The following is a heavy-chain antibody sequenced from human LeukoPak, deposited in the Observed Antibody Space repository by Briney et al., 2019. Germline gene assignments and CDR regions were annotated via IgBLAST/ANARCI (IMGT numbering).Heavy chain of an antibody. CDR3: ATAGQLWLPFDY. CDR1: GYSFTSYW. CDR2: TYPGDSDT. D-gene: IGHD5-18*01. J-gene: IGHJ4*02. Sequence: GESLKISCKGSGYSFTSYWIGWVRTMPGKGLEWMGITYPGDSDTRYSPSFQGQVTISADKSIRTACPQWSSLKASDTAMYYCATAGQLWLPFDYWGQGTLVTVSS. V-gene: IGHV5-51*01.